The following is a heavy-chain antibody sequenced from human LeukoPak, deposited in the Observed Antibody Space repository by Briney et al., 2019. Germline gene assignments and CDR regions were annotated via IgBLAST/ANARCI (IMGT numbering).Heavy chain of an antibody. D-gene: IGHD1-26*01. J-gene: IGHJ6*02. CDR3: ARHENWALLRAGFYYGMVV. CDR1: GGSISRNY. CDR2: IYFSGST. Sequence: SETLSLTCTVSGGSISRNYWNWIRQPPGKGLEWIGYIYFSGSTSYNPSLKSRVTLSVDTSKNQFSLKLRSVTAADTAVYYCARHENWALLRAGFYYGMVVWGQGTTVTVSS. V-gene: IGHV4-59*08.